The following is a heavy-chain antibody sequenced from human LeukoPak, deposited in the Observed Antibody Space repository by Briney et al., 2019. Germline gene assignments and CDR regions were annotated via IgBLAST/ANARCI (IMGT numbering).Heavy chain of an antibody. V-gene: IGHV3-23*01. CDR3: AKGYCSSTSCAPFDY. J-gene: IGHJ4*02. D-gene: IGHD2-2*01. CDR2: ISGSGGST. Sequence: GGSLRLSCAASGFTVSSNYMSWVRQAPGKGLEWVSAISGSGGSTYYADSVKGRFTISRDNSKNTLYLQMNSLRAEDTAVYYCAKGYCSSTSCAPFDYWGQGTLVTVSS. CDR1: GFTVSSNY.